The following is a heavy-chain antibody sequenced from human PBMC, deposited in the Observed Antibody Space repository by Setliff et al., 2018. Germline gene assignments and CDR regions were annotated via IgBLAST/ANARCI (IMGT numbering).Heavy chain of an antibody. V-gene: IGHV4-38-2*01. Sequence: SETLSLTCAVSGYFISSGYYWGWIRKPPGKGLEWIGSIYHSGSTYYNPSLKSRCTISLDTSTNQVSLKLSSVTAADTAVYYCARVPRFTDTRNAFDIWGQGTMVTVSS. D-gene: IGHD5-18*01. CDR1: GYFISSGYY. CDR3: ARVPRFTDTRNAFDI. CDR2: IYHSGST. J-gene: IGHJ3*02.